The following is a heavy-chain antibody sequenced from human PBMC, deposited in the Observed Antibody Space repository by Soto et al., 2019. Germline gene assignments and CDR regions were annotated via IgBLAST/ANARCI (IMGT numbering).Heavy chain of an antibody. CDR2: INNDGSST. V-gene: IGHV3-74*01. CDR3: ASQVGNNY. D-gene: IGHD1-26*01. CDR1: GFTFSSYW. Sequence: EVQLVESGGGLVQPGGSLRLSCAASGFTFSSYWMHWVRQVPGKGLVWVSRINNDGSSTNYADSVKGRFTISRDNAKNTLYLQMNSLRAEDTAVYYCASQVGNNYWGQETLVTVSS. J-gene: IGHJ4*02.